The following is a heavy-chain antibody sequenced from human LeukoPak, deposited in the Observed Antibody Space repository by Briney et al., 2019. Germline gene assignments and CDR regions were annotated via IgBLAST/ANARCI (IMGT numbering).Heavy chain of an antibody. J-gene: IGHJ6*02. V-gene: IGHV1-46*01. D-gene: IGHD2-2*01. CDR2: INPSGGST. Sequence: ASVKVSCKASGYTFTSYYMHWVRQAPGQGLEWMGIINPSGGSTSYAQKFQGRVTMTRDTSTSTVYMELSSLRSVDTAVYYCARGAVVPADNYGMDVWGQGTTVTVSS. CDR3: ARGAVVPADNYGMDV. CDR1: GYTFTSYY.